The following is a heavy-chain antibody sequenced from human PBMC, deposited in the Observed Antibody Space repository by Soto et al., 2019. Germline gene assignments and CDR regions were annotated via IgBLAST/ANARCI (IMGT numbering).Heavy chain of an antibody. D-gene: IGHD6-19*01. Sequence: VGSLRLSCAASGFTFSSYAMSWVRQAPGKGLEWVSAISGSGGSTYYADSVKGRFTISRDNSKNTLYLQMNSLRAEDTAVYYCAKDAGSGWPAPTPVDYWGQGTLVTVSS. J-gene: IGHJ4*02. CDR2: ISGSGGST. CDR1: GFTFSSYA. CDR3: AKDAGSGWPAPTPVDY. V-gene: IGHV3-23*01.